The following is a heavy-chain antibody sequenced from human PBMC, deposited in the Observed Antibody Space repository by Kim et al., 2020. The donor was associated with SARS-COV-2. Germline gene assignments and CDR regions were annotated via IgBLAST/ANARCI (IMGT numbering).Heavy chain of an antibody. CDR1: GFTFSGSA. V-gene: IGHV3-73*01. CDR3: TRQSGDYGDSHVDY. Sequence: GGSLRLSCAASGFTFSGSAMHWVRQASGKGLEWVDRIRSKANSYATAYAASVKGRFTISRDDSKNTAYLQMNSLKTEDTAVYYCTRQSGDYGDSHVDYWGQGTLVTVSS. CDR2: IRSKANSYAT. D-gene: IGHD4-17*01. J-gene: IGHJ4*02.